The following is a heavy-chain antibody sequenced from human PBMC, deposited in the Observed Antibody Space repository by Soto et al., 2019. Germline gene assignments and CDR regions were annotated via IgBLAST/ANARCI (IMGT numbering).Heavy chain of an antibody. CDR2: IFPGDSDT. Sequence: GESLKISCNGSGYIFANDWIAWVRQMPGEGLEWMGIIFPGDSDTRYSPSFQGQVTISADKSISTAYLQWNSLQASDTAIYYCAKRVAAHPYFDVWGQGTLVTVSS. D-gene: IGHD6-25*01. V-gene: IGHV5-51*01. J-gene: IGHJ4*02. CDR3: AKRVAAHPYFDV. CDR1: GYIFANDW.